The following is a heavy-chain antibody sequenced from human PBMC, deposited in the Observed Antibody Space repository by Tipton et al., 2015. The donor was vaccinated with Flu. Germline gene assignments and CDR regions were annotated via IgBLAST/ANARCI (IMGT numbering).Heavy chain of an antibody. D-gene: IGHD3-10*01. J-gene: IGHJ4*02. CDR3: ARDMGRGYGEWDS. CDR1: GFTVTNNY. CDR2: IYTAGRT. Sequence: SLRLSCAASGFTVTNNYVTWVRQAPGKGLEWVSVIYTAGRTRTADSVRDRFTISRDISKNTVYLQMNNLRVGDTAMYYCARDMGRGYGEWDSCGQGTLVTVSS. V-gene: IGHV3-53*01.